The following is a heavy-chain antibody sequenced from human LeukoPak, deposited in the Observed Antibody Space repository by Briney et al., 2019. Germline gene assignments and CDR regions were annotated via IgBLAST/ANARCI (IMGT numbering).Heavy chain of an antibody. J-gene: IGHJ5*02. CDR3: ARDRGTWGGYDFFGRFDP. CDR1: GFDFSDFW. D-gene: IGHD5-12*01. CDR2: IKQDGSEK. V-gene: IGHV3-7*01. Sequence: PGGSLRLSCAASGFDFSDFWMTWVRRAPGKGLEWVANIKQDGSEKYYVDSVKGRFTISRDNAKNSLYLQMNSLRAEDTAVYYCARDRGTWGGYDFFGRFDPWGQGTLVTVSS.